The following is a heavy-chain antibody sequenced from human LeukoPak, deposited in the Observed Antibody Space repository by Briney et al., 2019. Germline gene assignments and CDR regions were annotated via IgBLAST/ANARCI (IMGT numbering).Heavy chain of an antibody. CDR2: IYYSGST. CDR3: ARDRVVPAAIGFYYYYYMDG. Sequence: PSETLSLTCTVPGGSISSYYWSWIRQPPGKGLEWIGYIYYSGSTNYNPSLKSRVTISVDTPKNQFSLKLSSVTAADTAVYYCARDRVVPAAIGFYYYYYMDGWGKGTTVTISS. D-gene: IGHD2-2*01. V-gene: IGHV4-59*01. J-gene: IGHJ6*03. CDR1: GGSISSYY.